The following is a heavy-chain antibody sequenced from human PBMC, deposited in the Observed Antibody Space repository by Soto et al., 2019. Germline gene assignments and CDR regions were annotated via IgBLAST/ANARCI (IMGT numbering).Heavy chain of an antibody. CDR3: ARILRIVRITGTYYFDY. Sequence: SGPTLVNPTETLTLTCTVSGFSLSNARMGVSWIRQPPGKALEWLAHIFSNDEKSYSTSLKSRLTISKDTSKSPVVLTMTNMDPVDTATYYCARILRIVRITGTYYFDYWGQGTLVTVSS. CDR1: GFSLSNARMG. CDR2: IFSNDEK. J-gene: IGHJ4*02. V-gene: IGHV2-26*01. D-gene: IGHD1-20*01.